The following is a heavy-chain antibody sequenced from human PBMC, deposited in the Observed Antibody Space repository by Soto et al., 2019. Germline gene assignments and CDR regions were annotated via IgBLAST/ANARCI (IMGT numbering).Heavy chain of an antibody. CDR2: IVPILGPA. V-gene: IGHV1-69*06. CDR3: ARAAKSYFDA. CDR1: GGTFNTFA. Sequence: QVQLVQSGAEVKKPGSSVNVSCKASGGTFNTFAISWVRQAPGQGLEYLGGIVPILGPAFYAQRFQGRVTITADKSTNTAYLELTSLSSEDTAVYYCARAAKSYFDAWGQGTQGTVSS. J-gene: IGHJ4*02.